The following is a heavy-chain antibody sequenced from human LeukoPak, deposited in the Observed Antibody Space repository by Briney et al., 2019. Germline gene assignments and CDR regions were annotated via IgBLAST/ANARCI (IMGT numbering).Heavy chain of an antibody. V-gene: IGHV3-30*18. D-gene: IGHD6-13*01. Sequence: GGSLRLSCAASGFTFSSYDMHWVRQAPGKELEWVAVISYDGSNKYYADSVKGRFTISRDNSKNTLYLQMNSLRAEDTAVYYCAKALGRQQLPGDAFDIWGQGTMVTVSS. CDR3: AKALGRQQLPGDAFDI. CDR2: ISYDGSNK. J-gene: IGHJ3*02. CDR1: GFTFSSYD.